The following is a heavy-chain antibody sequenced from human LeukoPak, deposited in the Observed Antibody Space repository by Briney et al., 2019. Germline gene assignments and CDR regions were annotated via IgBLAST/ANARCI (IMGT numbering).Heavy chain of an antibody. CDR1: GGSISSYY. CDR2: IYYTGST. Sequence: SETLSLTCTISGGSISSYYWSWIRHPPGKGLEWIGYIYYTGSTNHNPSLKSRVTISVDTSKNQFSLKLSSVTAADTAVYYCARVVYSGYDFRGAMDVWGKGTTVTVSS. CDR3: ARVVYSGYDFRGAMDV. V-gene: IGHV4-59*01. J-gene: IGHJ6*03. D-gene: IGHD5-12*01.